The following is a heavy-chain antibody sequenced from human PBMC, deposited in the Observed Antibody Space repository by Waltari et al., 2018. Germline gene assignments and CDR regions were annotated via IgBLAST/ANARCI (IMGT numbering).Heavy chain of an antibody. CDR1: GYTFTGYY. CDR3: ARLPAVTTYRNWFDP. CDR2: INPNSGGT. V-gene: IGHV1-2*02. J-gene: IGHJ5*02. Sequence: QVQLVQSGAEVKKPGASVKVSCKAAGYTFTGYYMHWVRLAHGQGLEWMGWINPNSGGTNYAQKFQGRVTMTRDTSISTAYMELSRLRSDDTAVYYCARLPAVTTYRNWFDPWGQGTLVTVSS. D-gene: IGHD4-17*01.